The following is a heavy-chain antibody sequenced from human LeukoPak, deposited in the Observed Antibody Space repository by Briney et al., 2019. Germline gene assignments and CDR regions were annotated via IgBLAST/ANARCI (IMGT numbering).Heavy chain of an antibody. Sequence: GGSLRLSCAVSGDTVGSNFMSWVRQAPGKGLEWVSVIYSGGTTYYADPVKGRFTISRDNSQNTLSLQMNSLRAEDTAVYYCARASGQQVTFDYWGQGTLLTVSS. V-gene: IGHV3-66*01. CDR3: ARASGQQVTFDY. CDR2: IYSGGTT. J-gene: IGHJ4*02. CDR1: GDTVGSNF. D-gene: IGHD6-13*01.